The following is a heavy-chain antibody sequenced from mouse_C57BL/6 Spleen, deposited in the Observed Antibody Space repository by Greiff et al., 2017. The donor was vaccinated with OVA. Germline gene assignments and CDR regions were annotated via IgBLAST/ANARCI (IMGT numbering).Heavy chain of an antibody. CDR1: GYTFTDYY. J-gene: IGHJ4*01. V-gene: IGHV1-26*01. CDR2: INPNNGGT. CDR3: ARRDPTPYYYAMDY. Sequence: VQLQQSGPELVKPGASVKISCKASGYTFTDYYMNWVKQSHGKSLEWIGDINPNNGGTSYNQKFKGKATLTVDKSSSTAYMELRSLTSEDSAVYYGARRDPTPYYYAMDYWGQGTSVTVSS.